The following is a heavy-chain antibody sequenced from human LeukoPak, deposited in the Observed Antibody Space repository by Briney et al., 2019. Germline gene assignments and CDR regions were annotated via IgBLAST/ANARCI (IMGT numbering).Heavy chain of an antibody. CDR2: IYHSGST. CDR3: ARGSTMIVEYYYYYGMDV. CDR1: GGSISSYY. D-gene: IGHD3-22*01. J-gene: IGHJ6*02. Sequence: SETLSLTCTVSGGSISSYYWSWIRQPPGKGLEWIGYIYHSGSTNYNPSLKSRVTISVDTSKNQFSLKLSSVTAADTAVYYCARGSTMIVEYYYYYGMDVWGQGTTVTVSS. V-gene: IGHV4-59*01.